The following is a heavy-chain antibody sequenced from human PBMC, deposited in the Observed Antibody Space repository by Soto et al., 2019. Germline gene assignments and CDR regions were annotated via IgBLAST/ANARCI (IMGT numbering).Heavy chain of an antibody. Sequence: SETLSLTCAVYGGSFSGYYWSWIRQPPGKGLEWIGEINHSGSTNYNPSLKSRVTISVDTSKNQFSLKLSSVTAADTAVYYCARAPERPPRPFDYWGQGTLVTVSS. CDR2: INHSGST. CDR1: GGSFSGYY. D-gene: IGHD6-6*01. V-gene: IGHV4-34*01. CDR3: ARAPERPPRPFDY. J-gene: IGHJ4*02.